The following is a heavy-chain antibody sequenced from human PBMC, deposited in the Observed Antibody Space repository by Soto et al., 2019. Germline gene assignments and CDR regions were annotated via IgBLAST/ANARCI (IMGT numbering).Heavy chain of an antibody. CDR2: IWNDGSRQ. Sequence: QEQLVESGGGVVQPGSSLRLSCAASRFTFSSHGMHWVRQAPGKGLEWVAVIWNDGSRQYYADSVKGRFTISRDDSKNTLYLQMSSLRVEDTAVYYCARAIGNLSEPDYWGQGTLVTVSS. CDR1: RFTFSSHG. CDR3: ARAIGNLSEPDY. V-gene: IGHV3-33*01. D-gene: IGHD3-10*01. J-gene: IGHJ4*02.